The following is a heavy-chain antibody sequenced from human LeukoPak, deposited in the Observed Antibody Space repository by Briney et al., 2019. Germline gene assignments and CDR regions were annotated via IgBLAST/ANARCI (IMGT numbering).Heavy chain of an antibody. CDR3: AKDLGGYEYFDY. CDR2: ISYDGSNK. V-gene: IGHV3-30*18. CDR1: GFTFSSYG. Sequence: GGSLRLSCAASGFTFSSYGMSWVRQAPGKGLEWVAVISYDGSNKYYADSVKGRFTISRDNSKNTLYLQMNSLRAEDTAVYYCAKDLGGYEYFDYWGQGTLVTVSS. D-gene: IGHD5-12*01. J-gene: IGHJ4*02.